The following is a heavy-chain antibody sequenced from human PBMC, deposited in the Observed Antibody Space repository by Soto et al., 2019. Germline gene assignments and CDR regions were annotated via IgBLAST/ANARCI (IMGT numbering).Heavy chain of an antibody. J-gene: IGHJ3*02. D-gene: IGHD3-16*01. CDR2: ISYDGSNK. CDR3: ARVPGGNAFDI. CDR1: GFTFSSYA. V-gene: IGHV3-30-3*01. Sequence: QVQLVESGGGVVQPGRSLRLSCAASGFTFSSYAMHWVRQAPGKGLEWVAVISYDGSNKYYADSVKGRFTISRDNSKNTLYLQMNSLRVEDTAVYYCARVPGGNAFDIWGQGTMVTVSS.